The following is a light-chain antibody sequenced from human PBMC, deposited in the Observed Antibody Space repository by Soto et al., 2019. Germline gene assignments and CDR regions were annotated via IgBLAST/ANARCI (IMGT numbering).Light chain of an antibody. CDR3: QQYNNWPLT. V-gene: IGKV3-15*01. Sequence: EIVMTQSPATLSVSPGDRATLSCRASQSVRSNLAWYQQKPGQAPRLLIYGASTRATDIPARFSGSGSGTEFTLTISSLQSEDFAIYYCQQYNNWPLTFGGGTKVEIK. CDR1: QSVRSN. CDR2: GAS. J-gene: IGKJ4*01.